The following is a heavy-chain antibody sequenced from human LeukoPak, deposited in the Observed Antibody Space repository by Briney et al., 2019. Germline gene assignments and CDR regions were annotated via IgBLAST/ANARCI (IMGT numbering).Heavy chain of an antibody. CDR2: ISSSGTTM. CDR3: AKGHTYGMI. J-gene: IGHJ4*02. D-gene: IGHD2-8*01. CDR1: GFIFSDYY. Sequence: GESLRLSCAASGFIFSDYYMSWMRQTPGKGLEWVAYISSSGTTMDYAKSVKGRFTISRDNAKDSLYLQMNSLEAEDTAVYYCAKGHTYGMIWGQGTLVSVSS. V-gene: IGHV3-11*01.